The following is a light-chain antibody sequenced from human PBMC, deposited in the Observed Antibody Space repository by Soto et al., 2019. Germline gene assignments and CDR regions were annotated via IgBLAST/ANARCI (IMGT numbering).Light chain of an antibody. CDR1: QSVSSN. V-gene: IGKV3-20*01. CDR3: QQYGSSPLT. Sequence: EVVMTQSPATLSVSPGDGATLSCRARQSVSSNLAWYQQKPGQAPRLLIYGASSRATGIPDRFSGSGSGTDFTLTISRLEPEDLAVYYCQQYGSSPLTFGGGTKVDIK. CDR2: GAS. J-gene: IGKJ4*01.